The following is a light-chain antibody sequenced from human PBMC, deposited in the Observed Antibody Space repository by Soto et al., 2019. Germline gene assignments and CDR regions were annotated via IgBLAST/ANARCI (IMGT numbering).Light chain of an antibody. CDR1: QSVSSSY. J-gene: IGKJ1*01. CDR3: QQYGSLLWT. V-gene: IGKV3-20*01. CDR2: GAS. Sequence: IVVSLSPGTLSLSKGERATLSCRASQSVSSSYLAWYQQKPGQAPRLLIYGASSRATGIPDRFSGSGSGTDFTLTISRLEPEDFAVYYCQQYGSLLWTFGQGAKVDIK.